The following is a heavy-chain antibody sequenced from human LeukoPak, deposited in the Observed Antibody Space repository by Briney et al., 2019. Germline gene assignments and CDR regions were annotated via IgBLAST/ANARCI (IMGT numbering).Heavy chain of an antibody. V-gene: IGHV1-2*02. CDR3: ARTLTGDLEVY. D-gene: IGHD7-27*01. J-gene: IGHJ4*02. CDR1: GYTFTGYY. Sequence: ASVKVSCKASGYTFTGYYMHWVRQAPGQGLEWMGWINPNSGDTNYAQKFQGRVTMTRDTSISTAYMELIRLTSDDTAVYYCARTLTGDLEVYWGQGTLVTVSS. CDR2: INPNSGDT.